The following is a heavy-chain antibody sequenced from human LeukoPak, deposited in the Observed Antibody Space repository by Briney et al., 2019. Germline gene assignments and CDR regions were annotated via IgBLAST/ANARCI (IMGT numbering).Heavy chain of an antibody. CDR1: GYTFTGYY. CDR2: INPNSGGT. CDR3: ASLRVSWYVENWFDP. J-gene: IGHJ5*02. D-gene: IGHD6-13*01. Sequence: ASVKVSCKASGYTFTGYYMHWVRQAPGQGLEWMGWINPNSGGTNYAQKFHGRVTMTRDTSISTAYMELSRLRSDDTAVYYCASLRVSWYVENWFDPWGQGTLVTVSS. V-gene: IGHV1-2*02.